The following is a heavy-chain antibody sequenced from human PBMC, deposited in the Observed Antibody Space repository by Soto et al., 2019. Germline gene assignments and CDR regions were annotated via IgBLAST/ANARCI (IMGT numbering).Heavy chain of an antibody. Sequence: EAQVGQSGGGLVKPGESLRLACAASGFSFGSYVMNWFRQAPGKGLEWVSSITTSGGCKYYADSVRGRFTISRDNAKNPLYLEMNSRRGHDTAVYYCARSMTSGDVWGQGTTVTVSS. V-gene: IGHV3-21*01. D-gene: IGHD2-2*01. CDR2: ITTSGGCK. J-gene: IGHJ6*02. CDR1: GFSFGSYV. CDR3: ARSMTSGDV.